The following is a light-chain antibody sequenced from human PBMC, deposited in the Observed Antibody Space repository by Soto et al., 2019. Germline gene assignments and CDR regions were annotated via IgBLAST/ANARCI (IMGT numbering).Light chain of an antibody. CDR1: QTVLYSSNNKNY. CDR2: WAS. V-gene: IGKV4-1*01. CDR3: QQYYSPPWT. J-gene: IGKJ1*01. Sequence: DIVMTQSPDSLAVSLGERATINCKSSQTVLYSSNNKNYLGWYQRKPGQPPKLLIYWASTRESGVPDRFSGSGSGTDFTLTISSLQAEDVALYYCQQYYSPPWTFGQGTKVEIK.